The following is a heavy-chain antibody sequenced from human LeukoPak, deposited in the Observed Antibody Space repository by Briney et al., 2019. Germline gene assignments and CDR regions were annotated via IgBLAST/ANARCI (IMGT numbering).Heavy chain of an antibody. Sequence: ASVKVSCKASGYTFTSYGISWVRQAPGQGLEWMGWISAYNGNTNYAQKLQGRVTMTTDTSTSTAYMELRSLRSDDTAVYYCARDSPYSSSWYAGVYYYYGMDVWGQGTTVTVSS. D-gene: IGHD6-13*01. CDR2: ISAYNGNT. CDR3: ARDSPYSSSWYAGVYYYYGMDV. CDR1: GYTFTSYG. J-gene: IGHJ6*02. V-gene: IGHV1-18*01.